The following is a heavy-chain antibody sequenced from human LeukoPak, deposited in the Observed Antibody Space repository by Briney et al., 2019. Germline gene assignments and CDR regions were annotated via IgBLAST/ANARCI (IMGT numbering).Heavy chain of an antibody. J-gene: IGHJ4*02. CDR2: IRGSGVGT. D-gene: IGHD6-19*01. Sequence: GGSLRLSCAASGLTLSSYGTSWVRHAPGEGLGWESAIRGSGVGTYYAGSVKGRFTISRDNSKNTLYLRMNSLRAEDTAIYYCAKRSAESSGYFAYWGQGTLVTVSS. CDR1: GLTLSSYG. V-gene: IGHV3-23*01. CDR3: AKRSAESSGYFAY.